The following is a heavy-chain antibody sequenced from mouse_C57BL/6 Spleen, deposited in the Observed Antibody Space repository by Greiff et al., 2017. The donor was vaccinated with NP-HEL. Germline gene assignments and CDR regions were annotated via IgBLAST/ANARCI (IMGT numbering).Heavy chain of an antibody. V-gene: IGHV1-55*01. J-gene: IGHJ2*01. CDR1: GYTFPSYW. CDR3: ARGRTGPDY. D-gene: IGHD4-1*01. CDR2: IYPGSGST. Sequence: QVQLQQPGAELVKPGASVKMSCKASGYTFPSYWITWVMQSPGQGLEWIGDIYPGSGSTNYNEKFKSKATLTVDTSSSTAYMQLSSLTSEDSAVYYCARGRTGPDYWGQGTTLTVSS.